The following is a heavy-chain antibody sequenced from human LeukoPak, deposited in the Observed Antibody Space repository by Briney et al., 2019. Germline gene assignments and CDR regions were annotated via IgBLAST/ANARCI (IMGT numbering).Heavy chain of an antibody. D-gene: IGHD3-22*01. CDR3: ARVPYYYDSSGYHLFDY. V-gene: IGHV4-39*07. J-gene: IGHJ4*02. CDR2: IYYSGST. Sequence: PSETLSLTCTVSGGSISSSSYYWGWIRQPPGKGLEWIGSIYYSGSTYCNPSLKSRVTISVDTSKNQFSLKLSSVTAADTAVYYCARVPYYYDSSGYHLFDYWGQGTLVTVSS. CDR1: GGSISSSSYY.